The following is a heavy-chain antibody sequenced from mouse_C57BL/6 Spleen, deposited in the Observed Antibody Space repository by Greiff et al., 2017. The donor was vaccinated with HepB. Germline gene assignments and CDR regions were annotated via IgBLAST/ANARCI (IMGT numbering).Heavy chain of an antibody. V-gene: IGHV1-80*01. J-gene: IGHJ4*01. CDR3: ARDYYGSSSLYYYAMDY. Sequence: QVQLKQSGAELVKPGASVKISCKASGYAFSSYWMNWVKQRPGKGLEWIGQIYPGDGDTNYNGKFKGKATLTADKSSSTAYMQLSSLTSEDSAVYFCARDYYGSSSLYYYAMDYWGQGTSVTVSS. CDR1: GYAFSSYW. CDR2: IYPGDGDT. D-gene: IGHD1-1*01.